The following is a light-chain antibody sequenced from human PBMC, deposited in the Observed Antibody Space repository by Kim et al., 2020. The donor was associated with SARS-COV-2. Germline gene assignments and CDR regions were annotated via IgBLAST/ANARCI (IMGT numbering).Light chain of an antibody. CDR3: NSRDSSGNHLV. J-gene: IGLJ2*01. V-gene: IGLV3-19*01. CDR1: SLRSYY. CDR2: GKN. Sequence: SYELTQDPAVSVALGQTVRITCQGVSLRSYYASWYQQKPGQAPVLVIYGKNNRPSGIPDRFSGSSSGNTASLTITGAQAEDEADYYCNSRDSSGNHLVFG.